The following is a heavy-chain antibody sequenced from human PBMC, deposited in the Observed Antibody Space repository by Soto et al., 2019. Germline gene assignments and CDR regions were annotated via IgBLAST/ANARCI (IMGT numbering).Heavy chain of an antibody. CDR3: ARDQNAITTTGGGRIDH. CDR1: GFTFSTHA. J-gene: IGHJ4*02. D-gene: IGHD1-1*01. Sequence: QVQLVESGGGVVQPGRSLRLSRAASGFTFSTHAMHWVRQAPGKGLECVAIVSFDGSNKYYADSVKGRFTISRDNSKNTLYLQMSGLTPEDTPVYYCARDQNAITTTGGGRIDHWGQGTLVTVSS. CDR2: VSFDGSNK. V-gene: IGHV3-30-3*01.